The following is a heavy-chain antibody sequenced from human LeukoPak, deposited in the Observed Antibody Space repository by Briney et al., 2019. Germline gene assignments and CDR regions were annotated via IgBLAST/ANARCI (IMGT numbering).Heavy chain of an antibody. CDR3: ARGSWGKRIFDV. D-gene: IGHD6-6*01. V-gene: IGHV1-18*04. CDR1: DDTFSNYG. Sequence: ASVKVSCKASDDTFSNYGVTWVRQAPGQGPEWMGWINAENSNTKYAQKIQGRVTMTTDTSTNTAYMELRSLISDDTAVYYCARGSWGKRIFDVWGQGTMVTVS. CDR2: INAENSNT. J-gene: IGHJ3*01.